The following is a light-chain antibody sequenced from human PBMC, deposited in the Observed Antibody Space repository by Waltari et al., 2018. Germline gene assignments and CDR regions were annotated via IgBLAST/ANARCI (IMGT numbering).Light chain of an antibody. Sequence: QSALTQPPSASGSPGQSVTISCTGTSRDIGCYNYVSWYQKHPGKAPKLLIYEVTQRPSGVPDRFSGSKSGNTASLTVSGLQTEDEADYYCASYAGSNNYVFGTGTKVTVL. CDR3: ASYAGSNNYV. V-gene: IGLV2-8*01. J-gene: IGLJ1*01. CDR2: EVT. CDR1: SRDIGCYNY.